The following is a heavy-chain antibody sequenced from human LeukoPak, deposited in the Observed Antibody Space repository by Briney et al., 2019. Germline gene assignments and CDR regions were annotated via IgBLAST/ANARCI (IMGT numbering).Heavy chain of an antibody. D-gene: IGHD1-26*01. J-gene: IGHJ4*02. CDR1: GGTFSSYA. CDR3: ARAFGTFDLSGSYLHLKYFDY. Sequence: ASVKVSCKASGGTFSSYAISWVRQAPGQGLEWMGGIIPIFGTANYAQKFQGRVTITADESTSTAYMELSSLRSEDTAVYYCARAFGTFDLSGSYLHLKYFDYWGQGTLVTVSS. V-gene: IGHV1-69*01. CDR2: IIPIFGTA.